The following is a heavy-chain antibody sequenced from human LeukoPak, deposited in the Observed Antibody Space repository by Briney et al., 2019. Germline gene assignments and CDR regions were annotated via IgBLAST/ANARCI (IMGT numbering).Heavy chain of an antibody. D-gene: IGHD3-22*01. CDR3: ARLRRNNDNSGYYYYYDY. Sequence: GGSLRLSCAASGLTFSSYSFSWVRQAPGKGLEWVSCITATSSYIYYADSVKGRFTISRDNAKNSLYLQMNSLRAEDTAVYYCARLRRNNDNSGYYYYYDYWGQGTLVTVSS. CDR1: GLTFSSYS. CDR2: ITATSSYI. J-gene: IGHJ4*02. V-gene: IGHV3-21*01.